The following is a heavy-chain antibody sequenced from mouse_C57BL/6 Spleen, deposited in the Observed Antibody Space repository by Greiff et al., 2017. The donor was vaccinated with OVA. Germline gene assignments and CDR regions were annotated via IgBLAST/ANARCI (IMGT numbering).Heavy chain of an antibody. D-gene: IGHD2-3*01. CDR1: GFTFSDYG. J-gene: IGHJ2*01. V-gene: IGHV5-17*01. Sequence: EVMLVESGGGLVKPGGSLKLSCAASGFTFSDYGMHWVRQAPEKGLEWVAYISSGSSTIYYADTVKGRFTISRDNAKNTLFLQMTSLRSEDTAMYYCARGDDGYYGFDYWGQGTTLTVSS. CDR2: ISSGSSTI. CDR3: ARGDDGYYGFDY.